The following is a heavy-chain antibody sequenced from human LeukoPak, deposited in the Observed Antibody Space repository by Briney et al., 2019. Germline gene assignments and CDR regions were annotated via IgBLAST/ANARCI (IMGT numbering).Heavy chain of an antibody. CDR3: ARGFIGPDYDFWSGPNWFDP. D-gene: IGHD3-3*01. J-gene: IGHJ5*02. CDR2: IYYSGST. CDR1: GGSISSYY. Sequence: PSETLSLTCTVSGGSISSYYWSWIRQPPGKGLEWIGYIYYSGSTNYNPSLKSRVTISVDTSKNQFSLKLSSVTAADTAVYHCARGFIGPDYDFWSGPNWFDPWGQGTLVTVSS. V-gene: IGHV4-59*01.